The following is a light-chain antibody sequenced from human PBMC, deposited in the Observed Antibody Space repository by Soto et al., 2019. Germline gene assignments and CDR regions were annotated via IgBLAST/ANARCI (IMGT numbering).Light chain of an antibody. J-gene: IGLJ1*01. Sequence: QSALTQSASVSGSPGQSITISCTGTSSDVGSYNLVSWYQQHPGKAPKLIIYEGIKRPSGVSNRFSGSKSGNTASLTISGLQTEDEADFYCCSYAGSSTDVFGSGTKVTVL. CDR3: CSYAGSSTDV. CDR2: EGI. CDR1: SSDVGSYNL. V-gene: IGLV2-23*01.